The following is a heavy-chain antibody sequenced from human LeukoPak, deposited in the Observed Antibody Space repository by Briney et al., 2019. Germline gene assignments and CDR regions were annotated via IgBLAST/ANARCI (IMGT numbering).Heavy chain of an antibody. D-gene: IGHD3-3*01. J-gene: IGHJ4*02. CDR3: ARDFEAHDLRPIGY. CDR2: ISYGGDNK. CDR1: GFTFSSYA. V-gene: IGHV3-30*01. Sequence: PGGSLRLSCAASGFTFSSYAMHWVRQAPGKGLEWVAVISYGGDNKYYADSVKGRFTISRDNSKNTLYLQMNSLRAEDTAVYYCARDFEAHDLRPIGYWGRGTLVTVSS.